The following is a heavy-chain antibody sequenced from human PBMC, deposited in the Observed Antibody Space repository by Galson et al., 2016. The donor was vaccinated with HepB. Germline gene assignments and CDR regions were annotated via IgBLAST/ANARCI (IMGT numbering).Heavy chain of an antibody. CDR3: AKATMATKGAIDC. D-gene: IGHD5-12*01. V-gene: IGHV3-9*01. CDR2: ILWNGDI. J-gene: IGHJ4*02. CDR1: GFTFDDYA. Sequence: SLRLSCAASGFTFDDYAMHWVRQVPGRGLEWVSGILWNGDIGYADSVKGRFTVSRDNARNSLYLQMNSLRAEDTALYYCAKATMATKGAIDCWGQGTLVTVAP.